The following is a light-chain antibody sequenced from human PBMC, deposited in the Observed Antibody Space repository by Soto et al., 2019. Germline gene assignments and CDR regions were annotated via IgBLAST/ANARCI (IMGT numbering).Light chain of an antibody. V-gene: IGLV2-8*01. CDR3: SSYAGDTKGV. CDR1: SSDIGCHNY. Sequence: QSALTQPPSASGSPGQSVTISCAGASSDIGCHNYVSWYQQHPGKAPKLMIFEVNKRPSGVPDRFSGSKSGNTASLTVSGLQTEDEADYYCSSYAGDTKGVFGGGTKLTVL. CDR2: EVN. J-gene: IGLJ3*02.